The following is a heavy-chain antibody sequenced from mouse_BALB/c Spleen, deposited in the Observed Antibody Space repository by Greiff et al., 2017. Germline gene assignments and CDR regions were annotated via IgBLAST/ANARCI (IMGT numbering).Heavy chain of an antibody. CDR3: AREGGYGNYDYYAMDY. V-gene: IGHV5-12-2*01. D-gene: IGHD2-1*01. Sequence: VKLVESGGGLVQPGGSLKLSCAASGFTFSSYTMSWVRQTPEKRLEWVAYISNGGGSTYYPDTVKGRFTISRDNAKNTLYLQMSSLKSEDTAMYYCAREGGYGNYDYYAMDYWGQGTSVTVSS. CDR1: GFTFSSYT. CDR2: ISNGGGST. J-gene: IGHJ4*01.